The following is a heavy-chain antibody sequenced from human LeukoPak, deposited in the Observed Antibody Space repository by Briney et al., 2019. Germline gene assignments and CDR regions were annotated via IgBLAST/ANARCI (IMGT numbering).Heavy chain of an antibody. D-gene: IGHD3-10*01. J-gene: IGHJ4*02. Sequence: GGSLRLSCAASGFTFSDYYMSWIRQAPENGLEWVSYISSSGSTIYYADSVKGRFTISSDNAKNSLYLQMNSLRAEDTAVYYCARGMYYYGSGEDYFDYWGQGTQVTVSS. CDR3: ARGMYYYGSGEDYFDY. V-gene: IGHV3-11*04. CDR2: ISSSGSTI. CDR1: GFTFSDYY.